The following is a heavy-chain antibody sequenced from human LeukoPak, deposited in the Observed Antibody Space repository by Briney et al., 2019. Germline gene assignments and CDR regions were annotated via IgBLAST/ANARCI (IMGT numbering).Heavy chain of an antibody. CDR1: GGSISSSSYY. Sequence: SETLSLTCTVSGGSISSSSYYWSWIRQPPGKGLEWIGEINHSGSTNYNPSLKSRVTISVDTSKNQFSLKLSSVTAADTAVYYCARGWWYCSGGSCYSRRGFDPWGQGTLVTVSS. J-gene: IGHJ5*02. CDR2: INHSGST. V-gene: IGHV4-39*07. D-gene: IGHD2-15*01. CDR3: ARGWWYCSGGSCYSRRGFDP.